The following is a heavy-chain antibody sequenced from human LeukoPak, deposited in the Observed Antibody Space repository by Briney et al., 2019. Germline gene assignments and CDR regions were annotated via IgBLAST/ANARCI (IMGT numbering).Heavy chain of an antibody. D-gene: IGHD3-22*01. J-gene: IGHJ5*02. Sequence: GGSLRLSCAASGFTFSSYGMHWVRQAPGKGLEWVAFIRYDGSNKYYADSVKGRFTISRDNSKNTLYLQMNSLRAEDTAVYYCARDGVVYYDSSGPNWFDPWGQGTLVTVSS. CDR2: IRYDGSNK. CDR1: GFTFSSYG. CDR3: ARDGVVYYDSSGPNWFDP. V-gene: IGHV3-30*02.